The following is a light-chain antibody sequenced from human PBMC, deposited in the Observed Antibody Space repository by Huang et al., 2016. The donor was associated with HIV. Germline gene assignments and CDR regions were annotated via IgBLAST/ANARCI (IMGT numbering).Light chain of an antibody. J-gene: IGKJ3*01. CDR3: QQRSNWPPGFT. CDR1: QSVSNY. CDR2: DAS. V-gene: IGKV3-11*01. Sequence: EIVLTQSPATLSLSPGERATLSCRASQSVSNYLAWYQQKPGQAPRLLIYDASNRATGIPARFSGSGSGTDFTLTISNLEPEDFAVYYCQQRSNWPPGFTFGPGTKVEIK.